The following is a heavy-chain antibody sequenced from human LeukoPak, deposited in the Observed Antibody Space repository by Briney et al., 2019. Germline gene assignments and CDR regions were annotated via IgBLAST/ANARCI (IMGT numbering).Heavy chain of an antibody. J-gene: IGHJ4*02. CDR2: IYYSGST. CDR3: ARQGVSSGSYSYYFDY. CDR1: GGSISSSSYY. V-gene: IGHV4-39*01. Sequence: SETLSLTCTVSGGSISSSSYYWGWIRQPPGKGLEWIGSIYYSGSTYYNPSLKSRVTISVDTSKNQFSLKLSSVTAADTAVYYCARQGVSSGSYSYYFDYWGQGTLVTVSS. D-gene: IGHD1-26*01.